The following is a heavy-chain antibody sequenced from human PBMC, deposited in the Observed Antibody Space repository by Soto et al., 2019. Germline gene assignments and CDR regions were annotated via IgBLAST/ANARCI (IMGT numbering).Heavy chain of an antibody. V-gene: IGHV3-23*01. J-gene: IGHJ5*02. CDR1: GFPFSSYV. Sequence: GGSLRLSCAASGFPFSSYVMSWVRQAPGKGLEWVSGISGGGSNTFYADYVKGRFTISRDNSKNTLLLQMNSLGAEDTAVYYCARVPVTGYFDWLDPWGQGTLVTVSS. CDR2: ISGGGSNT. CDR3: ARVPVTGYFDWLDP. D-gene: IGHD3-9*01.